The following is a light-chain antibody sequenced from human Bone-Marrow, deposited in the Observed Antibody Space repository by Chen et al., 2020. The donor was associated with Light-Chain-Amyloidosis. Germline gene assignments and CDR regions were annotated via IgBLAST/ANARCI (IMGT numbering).Light chain of an antibody. V-gene: IGLV3-21*03. CDR3: QRCDNSIRHAV. CDR2: DNS. CDR1: DIGSYS. J-gene: IGLJ7*01. Sequence: SFVLTQPPSVSGAPGKTARISGGGDDIGSYSRHRYQQKPGQAPMLVVFDNSDRPSGMPERFACSNSGKTATLSVSRVEAGDEAVYYCQRCDNSIRHAVFGGGTHLTVL.